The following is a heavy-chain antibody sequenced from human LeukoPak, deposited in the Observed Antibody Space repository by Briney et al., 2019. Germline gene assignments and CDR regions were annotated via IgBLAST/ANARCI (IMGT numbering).Heavy chain of an antibody. CDR2: IYTSGST. D-gene: IGHD5-18*01. CDR3: ARMSYGPDY. V-gene: IGHV4-61*02. Sequence: SETLSLTCTVSGGSISSGSYYWSWIRQPAGKGLEWIGRIYTSGSTNYNPSLKSLVTISVDTSKNQFSLKLSSVTAADTAVYYCARMSYGPDYWGQGTLVTVSS. J-gene: IGHJ4*02. CDR1: GGSISSGSYY.